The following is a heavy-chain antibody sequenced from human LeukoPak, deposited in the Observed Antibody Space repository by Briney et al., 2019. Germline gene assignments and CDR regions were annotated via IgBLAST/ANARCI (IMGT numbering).Heavy chain of an antibody. CDR3: ARGATTYYDFWSGYYPFDY. Sequence: SETLSLTCTVSGGSISSYYWSWIRQPPGKGLEWIGYIYYSGSTNYNPSLKSRVTISVDTSKNQFSLKLSSVTAADTAVYYCARGATTYYDFWSGYYPFDYWGQGTLVTVSS. CDR2: IYYSGST. V-gene: IGHV4-59*01. J-gene: IGHJ4*02. CDR1: GGSISSYY. D-gene: IGHD3-3*01.